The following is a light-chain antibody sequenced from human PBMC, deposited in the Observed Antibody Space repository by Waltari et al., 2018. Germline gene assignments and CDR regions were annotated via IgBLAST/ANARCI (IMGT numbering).Light chain of an antibody. Sequence: QSLLTQPPSVSAAPGQKVTISCSGSDSNIGTNFVSWYQQVPGSAPKLLIFEDEKRPSGIPARFSSSKSATAATLAITGLQPGDEADFYCGTWDTSLSPHVIFGGGTRLTVL. J-gene: IGLJ2*01. CDR2: EDE. CDR1: DSNIGTNF. CDR3: GTWDTSLSPHVI. V-gene: IGLV1-51*02.